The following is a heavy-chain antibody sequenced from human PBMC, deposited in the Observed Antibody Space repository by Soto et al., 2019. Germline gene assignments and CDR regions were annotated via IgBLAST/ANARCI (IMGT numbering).Heavy chain of an antibody. J-gene: IGHJ4*02. V-gene: IGHV3-48*01. CDR2: ISSSSSTI. CDR1: GFTFSSYS. CDR3: ARDGVWDYSNYGLFDY. Sequence: GGSLRLSCAASGFTFSSYSMNWVRQAPGKGLEWVSYISSSSSTIYYADSVKGRFTISRDNAKNSLYLQMNSLRAEDTAVYYCARDGVWDYSNYGLFDYWGQGTLVTVSS. D-gene: IGHD4-4*01.